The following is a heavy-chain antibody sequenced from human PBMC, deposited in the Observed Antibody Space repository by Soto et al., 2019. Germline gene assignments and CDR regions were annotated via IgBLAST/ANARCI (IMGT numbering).Heavy chain of an antibody. CDR2: ISYDGSNK. J-gene: IGHJ6*02. CDR3: AREPYYDLWSGPYYGMDV. D-gene: IGHD3-3*01. Sequence: QVQLVESGGGVVQPGRSLRLSCAASGFTFSSYAMHWVRQAPGKGLEWVAVISYDGSNKYYADSVKGRFTISRDNSKNTLYLQMSSLRAEDTAVYYCAREPYYDLWSGPYYGMDVWGQGTTVTVSS. CDR1: GFTFSSYA. V-gene: IGHV3-30-3*01.